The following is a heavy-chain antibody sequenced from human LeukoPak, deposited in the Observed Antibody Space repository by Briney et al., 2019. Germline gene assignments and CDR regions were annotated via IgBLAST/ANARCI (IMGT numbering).Heavy chain of an antibody. J-gene: IGHJ6*03. D-gene: IGHD3-9*01. CDR3: ARVRYDILTGYYPYYCYYYMDV. V-gene: IGHV4-4*07. CDR1: GGSISSYY. Sequence: SETLSLTCAVSGGSISSYYWSWIRQPAGKGLEWIGRICHSGSTYYNPSLKSRVTISVDTSKNQFSLKLSSVTAADTAVYYCARVRYDILTGYYPYYCYYYMDVWGKGTTVTVSS. CDR2: ICHSGST.